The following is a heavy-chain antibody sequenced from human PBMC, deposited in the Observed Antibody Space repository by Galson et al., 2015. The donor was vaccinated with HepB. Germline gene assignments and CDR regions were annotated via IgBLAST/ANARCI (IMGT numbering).Heavy chain of an antibody. J-gene: IGHJ6*02. CDR2: IHTSSANV. D-gene: IGHD2-21*01. Sequence: SLRLSCAASGFTFTTYSMNWVRQAPGKGLEWISYIHTSSANVYYADSVKGRFTISRDNTKNSLYLQMSSLRDEDTAVYYCARDGGGRIYGMDVWGQGTTVTVSS. CDR3: ARDGGGRIYGMDV. CDR1: GFTFTTYS. V-gene: IGHV3-48*02.